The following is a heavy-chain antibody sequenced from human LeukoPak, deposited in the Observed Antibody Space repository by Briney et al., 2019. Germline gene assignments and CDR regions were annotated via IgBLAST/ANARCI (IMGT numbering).Heavy chain of an antibody. CDR1: GFTLSSYW. J-gene: IGHJ4*02. CDR2: IKQDGSEI. CDR3: VRGNPFGGY. Sequence: GGSLRLSCAASGFTLSSYWMIWVRQAPGKGLEWVANIKQDGSEISYVDSVKGRFTISRDNAKNPLYLQMNSLRAEDTAVYYCVRGNPFGGYWGQGTLVTVSS. V-gene: IGHV3-7*03. D-gene: IGHD2-15*01.